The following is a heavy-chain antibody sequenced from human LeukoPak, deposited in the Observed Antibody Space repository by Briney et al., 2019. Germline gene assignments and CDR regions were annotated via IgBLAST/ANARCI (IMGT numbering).Heavy chain of an antibody. CDR1: GFTFSFYW. V-gene: IGHV3-7*01. CDR3: ARDRCGGSCYSLYYYYGMDV. J-gene: IGHJ6*02. D-gene: IGHD2-15*01. Sequence: GGSLRLSCAASGFTFSFYWMSWVRQAPGKGLEWVANMNRDGSEKNYVDSIKGRFTISRDNAANSLYLQMNSLRAEDTAVYYCARDRCGGSCYSLYYYYGMDVWGQGTTVTVSS. CDR2: MNRDGSEK.